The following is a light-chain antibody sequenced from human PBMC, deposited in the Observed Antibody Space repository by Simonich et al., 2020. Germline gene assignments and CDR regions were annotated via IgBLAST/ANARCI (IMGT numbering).Light chain of an antibody. J-gene: IGLJ3*02. Sequence: QSALTQEASVSGTVGQKLTLSCTGNSNNVGSYAVGCYQQLYHGAPKTGMFGNSPTTGSPDRFSCSKSATTASLTISGLQPEDEADYYCSTWDYSLSAWVFGGGTKLTVL. CDR2: GNS. CDR1: SNNVGSYA. V-gene: IGLV1-44*01. CDR3: STWDYSLSAWV.